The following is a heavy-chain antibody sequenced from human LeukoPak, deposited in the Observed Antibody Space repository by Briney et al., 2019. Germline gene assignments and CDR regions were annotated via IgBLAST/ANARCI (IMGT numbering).Heavy chain of an antibody. V-gene: IGHV4-39*07. CDR2: IYYSGST. CDR1: GGSISSSSYY. CDR3: ARDDGTLGY. J-gene: IGHJ4*02. D-gene: IGHD5-24*01. Sequence: PSETLSLTCTVSGGSISSSSYYWGWIRQPPGKGLEWIGSIYYSGSTYYNPSLKSRVTMSVDTSKNQFSLKLSSVTAADTAVYYCARDDGTLGYWGQGTLVTVSS.